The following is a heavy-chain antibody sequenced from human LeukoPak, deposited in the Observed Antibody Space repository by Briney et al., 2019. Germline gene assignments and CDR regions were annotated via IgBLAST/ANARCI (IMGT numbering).Heavy chain of an antibody. CDR1: GFTFNDYA. Sequence: GRSLRLSCAASGFTFNDYAMHWVRQAPGKGLEWVSAISGSGGSTYYADSVKGRFTISRDNSKNTLYLQMNSLRAEDTAVYYCAKEGYSSGWYFDYWGQGTLVTVSS. D-gene: IGHD6-19*01. V-gene: IGHV3-23*01. CDR2: ISGSGGST. J-gene: IGHJ4*02. CDR3: AKEGYSSGWYFDY.